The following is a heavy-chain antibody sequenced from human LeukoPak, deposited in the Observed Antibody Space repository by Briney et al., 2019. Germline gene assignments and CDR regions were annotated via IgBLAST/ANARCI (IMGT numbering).Heavy chain of an antibody. CDR3: ATSEYSSGWYVH. CDR1: GYTFTSYG. D-gene: IGHD6-19*01. V-gene: IGHV1-18*01. Sequence: EASVKVSCKASGYTFTSYGISWVRQAPGQGLAWMGWISTHNGNTSYAQKLQGRVTMTTDTSTSIAYMELSSLRSEDTAVYYCATSEYSSGWYVHWGQGTLVTVSS. J-gene: IGHJ1*01. CDR2: ISTHNGNT.